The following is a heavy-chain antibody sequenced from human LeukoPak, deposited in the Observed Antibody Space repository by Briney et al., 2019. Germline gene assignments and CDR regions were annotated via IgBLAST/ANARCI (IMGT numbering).Heavy chain of an antibody. CDR3: ARAGRRVVTATTYWYFDL. D-gene: IGHD2-21*02. J-gene: IGHJ2*01. V-gene: IGHV1-69*05. CDR1: GGTFSSYA. Sequence: SVKVSCKASGGTFSSYAISWVRQAPGQGLEWMGGIIPIFGTANYAQKFQGRVTITTDGSTSTAYMELSSLRSEDTAVYYCARAGRRVVTATTYWYFDLWGRGTLVTVSS. CDR2: IIPIFGTA.